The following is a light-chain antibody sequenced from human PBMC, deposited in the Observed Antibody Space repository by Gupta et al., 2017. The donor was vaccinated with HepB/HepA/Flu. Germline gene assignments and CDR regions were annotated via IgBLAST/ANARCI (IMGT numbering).Light chain of an antibody. CDR3: QVWDSSSDHRV. CDR1: NIGSKS. CDR2: DDR. Sequence: SYVLTQPPSVSVAPGKTARITCGGNNIGSKSGNWYQQKPGQAPVMVVYDDRDRPSGIPERFSGSNSGTTATVIISRVEAGDEADYYCQVWDSSSDHRVFGGGTKLTVL. V-gene: IGLV3-21*03. J-gene: IGLJ3*02.